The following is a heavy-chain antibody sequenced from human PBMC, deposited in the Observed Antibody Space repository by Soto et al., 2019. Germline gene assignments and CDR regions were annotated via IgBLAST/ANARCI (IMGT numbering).Heavy chain of an antibody. D-gene: IGHD6-6*01. J-gene: IGHJ4*02. V-gene: IGHV3-66*01. CDR1: GFTVSSKY. Sequence: GGSLRLSCAASGFTVSSKYMSWVRQAPGKGLEWVSVIYSGGSTYYADSVKGRFTISRDNSKNTLYLQMNSLRAEDTAVYYCARGAVEQLVQDYWGQGTLVTVSS. CDR3: ARGAVEQLVQDY. CDR2: IYSGGST.